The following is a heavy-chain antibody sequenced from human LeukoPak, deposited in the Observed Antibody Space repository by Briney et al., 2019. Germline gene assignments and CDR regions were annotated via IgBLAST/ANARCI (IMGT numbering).Heavy chain of an antibody. V-gene: IGHV4-34*01. D-gene: IGHD3-10*01. J-gene: IGHJ4*02. CDR3: ARDMAPITMVRGVHPFDY. CDR2: INHSGST. CDR1: GGSFSGYY. Sequence: SETLSLTCAVYGGSFSGYYWSWIRQPPGKGLEWIGEINHSGSTNYNPSLKSRVTISVDTSKSQFSLKLSSVTAADTAVYYCARDMAPITMVRGVHPFDYWGQGTLVTVSS.